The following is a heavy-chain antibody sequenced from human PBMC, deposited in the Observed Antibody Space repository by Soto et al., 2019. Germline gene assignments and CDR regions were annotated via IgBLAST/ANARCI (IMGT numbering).Heavy chain of an antibody. CDR3: ATRITVFGLLIPPFDP. Sequence: SETLSLTCTVSGGSISSGGYYWNWIRQPPGKGLEWIGEINHNGGTHYNPSLKIRVTMSVDTSKNQFSLRLSSVTAADTDIYYCATRITVFGLLIPPFDPWGQGTLVTVSS. V-gene: IGHV4-61*08. CDR1: GGSISSGGYY. D-gene: IGHD3-3*01. CDR2: INHNGGT. J-gene: IGHJ5*02.